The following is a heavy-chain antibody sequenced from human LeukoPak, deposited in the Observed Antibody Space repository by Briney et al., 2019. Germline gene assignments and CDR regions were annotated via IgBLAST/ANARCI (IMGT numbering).Heavy chain of an antibody. D-gene: IGHD3-9*01. J-gene: IGHJ4*02. CDR3: AKDERYYDILTGYYAFDY. Sequence: PGGSLRLSCAASGFTFSSYAMSWVRQAPGKGLEWVSAISGSGGSTYYADSVKGRFTISRDNSKNTLHLQMNSLRAEDTAVYYCAKDERYYDILTGYYAFDYWGQGTLVTVSS. CDR2: ISGSGGST. CDR1: GFTFSSYA. V-gene: IGHV3-23*01.